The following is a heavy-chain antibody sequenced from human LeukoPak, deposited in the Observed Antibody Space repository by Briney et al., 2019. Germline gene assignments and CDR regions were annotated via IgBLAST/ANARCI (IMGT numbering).Heavy chain of an antibody. J-gene: IGHJ4*02. V-gene: IGHV3-30*18. CDR3: AKEAYDSKGFDY. CDR1: GFTFSSYG. Sequence: PGGSLRLSCAASGFTFSSYGIHWVRQAPGKGLEWVAVISYDGSNKYYADSVKGRFTISRDNSKNTLYLQMNSLRAEDTAVYYCAKEAYDSKGFDYWGQGTLVTVSS. CDR2: ISYDGSNK. D-gene: IGHD3-22*01.